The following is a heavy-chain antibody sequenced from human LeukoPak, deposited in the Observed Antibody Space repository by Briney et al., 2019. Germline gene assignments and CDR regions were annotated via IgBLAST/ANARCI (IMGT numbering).Heavy chain of an antibody. D-gene: IGHD2-15*01. Sequence: GGSLRLSCAASGFTFSSYEMNWVRQAPGKGLEWVSYISSSGSTIYYADSVKGRFTISRDNAKNSLYLQMNSLRAVDTAVYYCAREYCSGGSCYVDYWGQGTLVTVSS. J-gene: IGHJ4*02. CDR2: ISSSGSTI. CDR3: AREYCSGGSCYVDY. CDR1: GFTFSSYE. V-gene: IGHV3-48*03.